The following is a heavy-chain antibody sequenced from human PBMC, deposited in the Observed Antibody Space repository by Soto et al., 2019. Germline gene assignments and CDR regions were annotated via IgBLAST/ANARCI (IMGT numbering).Heavy chain of an antibody. V-gene: IGHV3-30*18. CDR3: AKDDGTFFYDTSGYPLDY. CDR2: IAYDGTNT. J-gene: IGHJ4*02. CDR1: GFTFINYG. Sequence: GWSLRLACASSGFTFINYGMHWVRQAPGKGLEWVAIIAYDGTNTYYADSVKGRFTISRDNSKNTLYLQMNSLRDEDTAVYYCAKDDGTFFYDTSGYPLDYWGQGTLVTVSS. D-gene: IGHD3-22*01.